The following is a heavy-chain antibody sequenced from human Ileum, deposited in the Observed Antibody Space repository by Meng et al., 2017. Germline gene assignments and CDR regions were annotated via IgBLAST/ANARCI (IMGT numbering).Heavy chain of an antibody. Sequence: HVQLGQTGAEMKPPGASMNVSCKASGYTFTTNDINWVRQAPGQGLEWMGWVSPSSGNTHYAQKFQGRVTMTRDISISTVYMELTSLKSDDTAVYYCARGVGDLGDYWGQGTLVTVSS. D-gene: IGHD3-16*01. CDR1: GYTFTTND. J-gene: IGHJ4*02. CDR3: ARGVGDLGDY. CDR2: VSPSSGNT. V-gene: IGHV1-8*01.